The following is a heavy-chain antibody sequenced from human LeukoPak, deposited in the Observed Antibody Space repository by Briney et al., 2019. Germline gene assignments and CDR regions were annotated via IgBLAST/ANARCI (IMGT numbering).Heavy chain of an antibody. CDR3: ATNWNFRFDY. CDR1: GFTFSSYW. CDR2: IRQDGSEK. Sequence: TGGSLRLSCAASGFTFSSYWMSWVRQAPGKGLEWLANIRQDGSEKYYVDSVKGRFTISRDNAKNSLYLQMNSLRAEDTAVYYCATNWNFRFDYWGQGTLVTVSS. V-gene: IGHV3-7*01. J-gene: IGHJ4*02. D-gene: IGHD1-7*01.